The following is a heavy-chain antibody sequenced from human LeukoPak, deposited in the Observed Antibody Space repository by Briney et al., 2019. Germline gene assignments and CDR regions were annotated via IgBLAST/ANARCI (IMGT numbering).Heavy chain of an antibody. D-gene: IGHD1/OR15-1a*01. V-gene: IGHV2-5*02. CDR2: IYWDDDK. CDR3: VNKFDNLHVYSGS. CDR1: SVYGSPSGVA. Sequence: SGPTLVKPTVSATSVSTIESVYGSPSGVAVGWIRQPPGRALEWLAAIYWDDDKRYSPSLKSRLRITKDTSKSQVVLTMSNMDPTVTFRYYWVNKFDNLHVYSGSWGQGTLVTVSS. J-gene: IGHJ5*02.